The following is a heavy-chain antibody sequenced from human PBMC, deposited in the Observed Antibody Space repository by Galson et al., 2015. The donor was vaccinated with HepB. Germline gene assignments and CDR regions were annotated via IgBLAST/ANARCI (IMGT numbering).Heavy chain of an antibody. CDR2: IKSDGSET. CDR1: EFPFSSFW. CDR3: AKGWGWGFDP. J-gene: IGHJ5*02. V-gene: IGHV3-7*01. D-gene: IGHD3-16*01. Sequence: SLRLSCAAFEFPFSSFWMTWIRQAPGKGPEWVASIKSDGSETEYVDSVKGRFSLSRDNAKKLPYLQMNSLRPDDTAVYYCAKGWGWGFDPRGEGTLVTVSS.